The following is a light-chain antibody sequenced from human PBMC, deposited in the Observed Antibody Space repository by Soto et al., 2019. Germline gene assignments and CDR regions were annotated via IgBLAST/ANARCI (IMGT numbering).Light chain of an antibody. CDR3: CSYAGGATLV. J-gene: IGLJ3*02. CDR2: EDT. CDR1: SSDIGTYNL. Sequence: QSVLTQPASLSGSPGQSITFSCTGTSSDIGTYNLVSWYQQHPGKAPKLVVFEDTKRPSGVSNRFSGSKSDNTASLTISGLQAEDEADYYCCSYAGGATLVFGGGTKLTVL. V-gene: IGLV2-23*01.